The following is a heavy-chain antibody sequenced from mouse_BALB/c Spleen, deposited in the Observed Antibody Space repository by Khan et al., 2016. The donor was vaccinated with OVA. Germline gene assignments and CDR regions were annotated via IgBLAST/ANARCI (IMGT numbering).Heavy chain of an antibody. CDR3: ARGGGIYVPYDAMDY. Sequence: QVQLKESGPELVRPGVSVKISCKGSSYTFTDYSMHWVKQSHAKGLEWIGVISFDSDDTNYNQKFEGKAKMTVDKSSGTAYMELARLTTEESAVYYCARGGGIYVPYDAMDYWARGTSVTVSS. CDR1: SYTFTDYS. D-gene: IGHD1-1*02. CDR2: ISFDSDDT. V-gene: IGHV1S137*01. J-gene: IGHJ4*01.